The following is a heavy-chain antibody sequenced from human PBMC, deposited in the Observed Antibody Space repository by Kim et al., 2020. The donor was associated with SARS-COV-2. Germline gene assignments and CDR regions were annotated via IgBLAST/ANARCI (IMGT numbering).Heavy chain of an antibody. V-gene: IGHV3-23*01. CDR2: ISGSGGST. CDR3: AKDLSPYYYGSGSLGLFDY. CDR1: GFTFSSYA. J-gene: IGHJ4*02. Sequence: GGSLRLSCAASGFTFSSYAMSWVRQAPGKGLEWVSAISGSGGSTYYADSVKGRFTISRDNSKNTLYLQMNSLRAEDTAVYYCAKDLSPYYYGSGSLGLFDYWGQGTLVTVSS. D-gene: IGHD3-10*01.